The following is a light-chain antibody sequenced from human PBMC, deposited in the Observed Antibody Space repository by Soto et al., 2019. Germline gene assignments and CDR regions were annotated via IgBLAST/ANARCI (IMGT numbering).Light chain of an antibody. CDR1: QTISDW. V-gene: IGKV1-5*03. CDR2: KAS. Sequence: DIQLPHSPSSLSSHALXHGQITCRASQTISDWLAWHQQKPGKAPKLLIYKASSLESGVPSRFSGSGSGTEFTLTISSVQCDDIASSCCLPYDTYRTFGQGTQLEIK. J-gene: IGKJ5*01. CDR3: LPYDTYRT.